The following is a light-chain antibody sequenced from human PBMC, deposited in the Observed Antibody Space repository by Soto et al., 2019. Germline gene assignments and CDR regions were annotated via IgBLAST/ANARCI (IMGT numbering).Light chain of an antibody. J-gene: IGKJ5*01. CDR3: QQSYSTLVT. Sequence: DIQMTQSPSSLSASVGDRVTITCRASQSISSYLNWYQQKPGKAPKILIYAASSLQSAVPSSFSGSGSGTDSTLTISSLQPEDFATYYCQQSYSTLVTFGQGTRLE. CDR1: QSISSY. V-gene: IGKV1-39*01. CDR2: AAS.